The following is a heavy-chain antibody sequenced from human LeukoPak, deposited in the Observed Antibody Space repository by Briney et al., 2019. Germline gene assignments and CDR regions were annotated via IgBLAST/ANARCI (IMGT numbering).Heavy chain of an antibody. Sequence: GGSLRLPCAASGFTFTRYSMSWVRQVPGKGLEWVSVISGSGGEIFYGDSVKGRFAISRDDSKNTLHLQMNSLRAEDTAVYYCAKDYYDTDYWGQGTLVTVSS. D-gene: IGHD3-22*01. V-gene: IGHV3-23*01. CDR1: GFTFTRYS. J-gene: IGHJ4*02. CDR2: ISGSGGEI. CDR3: AKDYYDTDY.